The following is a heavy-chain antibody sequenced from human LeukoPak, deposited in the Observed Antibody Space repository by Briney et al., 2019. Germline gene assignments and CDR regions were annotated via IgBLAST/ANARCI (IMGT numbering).Heavy chain of an antibody. CDR1: GLTFSSHV. CDR2: ISSSGSVI. V-gene: IGHV3-48*02. D-gene: IGHD3-10*01. CDR3: ARESSGVLGFDY. J-gene: IGHJ4*02. Sequence: GGSLRLSCAASGLTFSSHVMNWVRQAPGKGLEWVSYISSSGSVIYYADSVKGRFTISRDNAKNSLYLQMNSLRDEDTAVYYCARESSGVLGFDYWGQGTLVTVSS.